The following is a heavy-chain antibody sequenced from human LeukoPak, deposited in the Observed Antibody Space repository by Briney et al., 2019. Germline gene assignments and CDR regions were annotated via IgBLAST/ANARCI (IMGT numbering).Heavy chain of an antibody. CDR2: IYPGDSDT. V-gene: IGHV5-51*01. CDR1: GYTFTSYW. Sequence: GESLKISCKGSGYTFTSYWIGWVRQMPGKGLEWMGIIYPGDSDTTYSPSFQGQVTISADKSIGTAYLQWSSLKASDTAMYYCARLGSTSCYDYWGQGTLVTVSS. D-gene: IGHD2-2*01. CDR3: ARLGSTSCYDY. J-gene: IGHJ4*02.